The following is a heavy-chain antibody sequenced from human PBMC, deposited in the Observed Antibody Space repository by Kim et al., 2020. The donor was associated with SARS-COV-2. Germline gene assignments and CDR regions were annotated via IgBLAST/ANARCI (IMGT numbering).Heavy chain of an antibody. CDR3: AKDFFYSNFLFDY. D-gene: IGHD4-4*01. Sequence: YRDPVQGRFTIYRDNSKNTLYLQMNSLRAEDTAVYYCAKDFFYSNFLFDYGGQGTLVTVSS. V-gene: IGHV3-23*01. J-gene: IGHJ4*02.